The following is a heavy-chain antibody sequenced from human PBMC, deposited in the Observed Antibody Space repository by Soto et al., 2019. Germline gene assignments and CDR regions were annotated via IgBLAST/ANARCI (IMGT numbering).Heavy chain of an antibody. D-gene: IGHD5-12*01. J-gene: IGHJ4*02. CDR1: GFNLSSYA. Sequence: GGVLRHSCSASGFNLSSYAIGWGRQAPRKRVERVSAISGSGGSTYYADSVKGRFTISRDNSKNTLYLQMNSLRAEDTAVYYCAKDRGIGVEMATPRYYFDYWGQGTLVTVSS. CDR3: AKDRGIGVEMATPRYYFDY. V-gene: IGHV3-23*01. CDR2: ISGSGGST.